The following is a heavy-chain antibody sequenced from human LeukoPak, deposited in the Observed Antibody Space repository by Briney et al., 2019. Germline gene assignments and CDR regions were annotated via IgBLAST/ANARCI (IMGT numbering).Heavy chain of an antibody. D-gene: IGHD3-10*01. Sequence: KVSCKASGYTFTGYYMHWVRQAPGQGLEWMGGIIPIFGTANYAQKFQGRVTITADESTSTAYMELSSLRSEDTAVYYCAREIYGSSFMDVWGKGTTVTISS. V-gene: IGHV1-69*01. CDR3: AREIYGSSFMDV. J-gene: IGHJ6*03. CDR1: GYTFTGYY. CDR2: IIPIFGTA.